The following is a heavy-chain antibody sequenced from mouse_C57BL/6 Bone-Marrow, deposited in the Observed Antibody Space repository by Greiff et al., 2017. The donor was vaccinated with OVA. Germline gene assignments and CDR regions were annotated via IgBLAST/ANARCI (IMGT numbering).Heavy chain of an antibody. V-gene: IGHV1-7*01. D-gene: IGHD2-4*01. J-gene: IGHJ4*01. CDR3: ARKGYDYDLDYYAMDY. Sequence: VKLQQPGAELVKPGASVKMSCKASGYTFTSYWITWVKQRPGQGLEWIGYINPSSGYTKYNQKFKDKATLTADKSSSTAYMQLSSLTYEDSAVYYCARKGYDYDLDYYAMDYWGQGTSVTVSS. CDR2: INPSSGYT. CDR1: GYTFTSYW.